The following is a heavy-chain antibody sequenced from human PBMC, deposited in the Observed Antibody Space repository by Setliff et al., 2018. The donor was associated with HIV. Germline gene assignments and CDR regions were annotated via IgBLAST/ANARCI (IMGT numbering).Heavy chain of an antibody. Sequence: NPSETLSLTCGVSGASISNHYWSWIRQPPGKGLEWIGYIHYSGSSNYNPSLKSRVSISLDTSKKQVSLKLNSVTAADTAVYYCARGLSIFGVATPGFYSFMDVWGKGPRSPSP. CDR1: GASISNHY. J-gene: IGHJ6*03. D-gene: IGHD3-3*01. CDR2: IHYSGSS. CDR3: ARGLSIFGVATPGFYSFMDV. V-gene: IGHV4-59*11.